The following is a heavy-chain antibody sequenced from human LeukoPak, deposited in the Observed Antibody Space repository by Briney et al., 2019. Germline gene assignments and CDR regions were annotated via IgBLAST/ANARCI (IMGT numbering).Heavy chain of an antibody. V-gene: IGHV3-30-3*01. J-gene: IGHJ3*02. CDR3: AREKITIFGVVIPTGAFDI. D-gene: IGHD3-3*01. CDR2: VSYDGSNK. CDR1: GFTFSSYA. Sequence: PGRSLRLSCAASGFTFSSYAMPWVRQAPGKGLEWVAVVSYDGSNKYYADSVKGRFTISRDNSKNTLYLQMNSLRAEDTAVYYSAREKITIFGVVIPTGAFDIWGQGTMVTVSS.